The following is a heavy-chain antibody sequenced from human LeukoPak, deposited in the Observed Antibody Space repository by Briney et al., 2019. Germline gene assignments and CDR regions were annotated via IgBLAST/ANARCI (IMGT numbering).Heavy chain of an antibody. D-gene: IGHD3-22*01. CDR2: ITVYTGKR. CDR3: ARDHSPFDSSGYDAFAI. V-gene: IGHV1-18*04. Sequence: AASVKVSCKASGYTFTGYYMHWVRQAPGQGLEWVGWITVYTGKRNYAQKVQDRITMTTDTSTSTAYMELRSLRSDDTAVYYCARDHSPFDSSGYDAFAIWGQGTMVTVSS. J-gene: IGHJ3*02. CDR1: GYTFTGYY.